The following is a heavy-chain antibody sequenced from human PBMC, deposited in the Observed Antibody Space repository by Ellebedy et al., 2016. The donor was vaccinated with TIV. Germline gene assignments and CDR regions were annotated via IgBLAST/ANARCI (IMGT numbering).Heavy chain of an antibody. CDR2: IYTSGST. CDR3: ARTVVAANNWFDP. D-gene: IGHD2-15*01. V-gene: IGHV4-61*02. J-gene: IGHJ5*02. CDR1: GGSVSSDSYY. Sequence: MPSETLSLTCTVSGGSVSSDSYYWSWIRQPAGKGLEWIGRIYTSGSTNYNPSLKSRVTMSVDTSKNQFSLKLSSVTAADTAVYYCARTVVAANNWFDPWGQGTLVTVSS.